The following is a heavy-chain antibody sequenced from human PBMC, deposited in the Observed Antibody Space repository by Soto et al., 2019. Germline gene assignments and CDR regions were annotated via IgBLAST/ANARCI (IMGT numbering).Heavy chain of an antibody. D-gene: IGHD5-12*01. CDR3: ARDKFSDIVATNHSYYGMVV. V-gene: IGHV3-30*03. CDR1: GVTFSSYG. Sequence: PGGSLTLSCAAFGVTFSSYGMRWVRQSPGKGLEWVALISYDGSNKFYADSVRGRFALSRDNAKSILYLQMDSLRADDTSFYFCARDKFSDIVATNHSYYGMVVWGQGTTVIVSS. J-gene: IGHJ6*02. CDR2: ISYDGSNK.